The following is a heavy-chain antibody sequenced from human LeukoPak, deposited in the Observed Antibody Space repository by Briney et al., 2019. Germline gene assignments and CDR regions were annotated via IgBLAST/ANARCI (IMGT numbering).Heavy chain of an antibody. J-gene: IGHJ3*02. D-gene: IGHD6-19*01. Sequence: PGGSLRLSCAASGFTFSSYWMHWVRQAPGKGLEWVSAISGSGGSTNYADSVKGRFTISRDNSKNTLYLQMNSLRAEDTAVYYCAKGYSSGWYAPGAFDIWGQGTMVTVSS. CDR2: ISGSGGST. V-gene: IGHV3-23*01. CDR1: GFTFSSYW. CDR3: AKGYSSGWYAPGAFDI.